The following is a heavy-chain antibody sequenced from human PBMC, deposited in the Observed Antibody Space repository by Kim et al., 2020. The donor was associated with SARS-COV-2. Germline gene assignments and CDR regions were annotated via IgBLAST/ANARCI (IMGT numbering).Heavy chain of an antibody. CDR3: AREAALIAAPQKNFDY. CDR1: GFTFTNYF. V-gene: IGHV1-46*01. Sequence: ASVKVSCKASGFTFTNYFMHWVRQAPGQGLEWMGTINPSGGFTLFTQKYQGRVIITKDTSTSTVYMEVSSLRSEDTAVYFCAREAALIAAPQKNFDYWGQGTLVTVSS. CDR2: INPSGGFT. J-gene: IGHJ4*02. D-gene: IGHD6-25*01.